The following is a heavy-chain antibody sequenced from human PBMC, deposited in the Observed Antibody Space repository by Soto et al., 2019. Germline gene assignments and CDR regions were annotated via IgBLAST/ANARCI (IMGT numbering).Heavy chain of an antibody. J-gene: IGHJ4*02. CDR1: QFIFSNYA. CDR3: AKDDYSTIGYYFDY. Sequence: GGSLRLSCAASQFIFSNYAMHWVRQAPGKGLEWVSGISSTGGGTYYADSVKGRFSISRDNSKNSVYLQLNSLRADDTAIYYCAKDDYSTIGYYFDYWGRGTLVTVSS. CDR2: ISSTGGGT. V-gene: IGHV3-23*01. D-gene: IGHD4-4*01.